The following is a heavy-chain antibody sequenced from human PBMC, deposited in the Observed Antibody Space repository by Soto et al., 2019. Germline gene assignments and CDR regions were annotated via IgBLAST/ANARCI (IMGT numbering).Heavy chain of an antibody. D-gene: IGHD6-19*01. J-gene: IGHJ1*01. CDR2: IIPIFGTA. CDR1: GGTFSSYA. CDR3: ARVYGVAVAERKLGGWEYFQH. V-gene: IGHV1-69*12. Sequence: QVQLVQSGAEVKKPGSSVKVSCKASGGTFSSYAISWVRQAPGQGLEWMGGIIPIFGTANYAQKFQGRVTITADESTSTAYMELSSLRSEDTAVYYCARVYGVAVAERKLGGWEYFQHWGQGTLVTVSS.